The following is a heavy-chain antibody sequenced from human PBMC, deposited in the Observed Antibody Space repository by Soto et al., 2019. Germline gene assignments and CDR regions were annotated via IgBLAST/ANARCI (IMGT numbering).Heavy chain of an antibody. Sequence: SETLSLTSDVYGGSFSDYIWTWIRQTPGKGLQWIGQINHSGSANYNPSLKSRVTISVHTSSSQFSLEPSSVTAADTAVYYCARGLISGSHYSGGWYYFDSWGQGTQVTVS. CDR3: ARGLISGSHYSGGWYYFDS. CDR2: INHSGSA. CDR1: GGSFSDYI. D-gene: IGHD1-26*01. J-gene: IGHJ4*02. V-gene: IGHV4-34*01.